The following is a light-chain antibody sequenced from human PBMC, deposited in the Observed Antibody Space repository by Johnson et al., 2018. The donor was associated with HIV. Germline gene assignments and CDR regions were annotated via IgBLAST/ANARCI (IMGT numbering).Light chain of an antibody. V-gene: IGLV1-51*02. J-gene: IGLJ1*01. CDR1: SSNIGDHS. CDR2: DND. Sequence: SVLTQAPSVSAAPGRRVTVSCSGRSSNIGDHSVSWFQHLPGAAPKLLIYDNDRRPSGYPDPFSGSQSGTSATLAITGLQTGDEADYYCGTWDSILRSGFVGTGTKVTVL. CDR3: GTWDSILRSGF.